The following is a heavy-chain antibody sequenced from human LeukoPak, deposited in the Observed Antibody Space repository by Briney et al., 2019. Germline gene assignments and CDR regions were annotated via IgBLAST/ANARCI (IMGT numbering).Heavy chain of an antibody. V-gene: IGHV3-48*03. CDR1: GSTFSNYE. D-gene: IGHD5-18*01. CDR2: ISSSVSTI. CDR3: AREASGYSYGLDAFDI. Sequence: GGSLRLSCAASGSTFSNYEMNWVRQAPGKGLEWVSYISSSVSTIYHADSVKGRFTISRDNAKNSLYLQMNSLRAEDTAVYYCAREASGYSYGLDAFDIWGQGTMVTVSS. J-gene: IGHJ3*02.